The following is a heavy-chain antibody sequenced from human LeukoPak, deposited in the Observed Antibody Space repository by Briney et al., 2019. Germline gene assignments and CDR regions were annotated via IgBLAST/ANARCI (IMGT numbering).Heavy chain of an antibody. CDR1: GFTFTSYA. Sequence: GGSLRLSCAASGFTFTSYAMNWVRQAPGKGLEWVSAISGSGGSTYSADSLKGRFTISRDNSKNTLYLQMNSLRVEDTALYYCAKGARSSGSSFFDYWGQGTLVTVSS. CDR3: AKGARSSGSSFFDY. J-gene: IGHJ4*02. D-gene: IGHD3-10*01. V-gene: IGHV3-23*01. CDR2: ISGSGGST.